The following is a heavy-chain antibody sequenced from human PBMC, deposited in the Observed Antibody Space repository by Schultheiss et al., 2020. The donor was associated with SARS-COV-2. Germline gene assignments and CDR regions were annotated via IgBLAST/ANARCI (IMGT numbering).Heavy chain of an antibody. V-gene: IGHV4-61*01. CDR1: GASISSRSYS. CDR3: ARVPYGYSSSWGWYFDL. Sequence: SETLSLTCTVSGASISSRSYSWTWIRQPPGKGLEWIGYIYYSGSTNYNPSLKSRVTISVDTSKNQFSLKLSSVTAADTAVYYCARVPYGYSSSWGWYFDLWGRGTLVTVSS. CDR2: IYYSGST. D-gene: IGHD6-13*01. J-gene: IGHJ2*01.